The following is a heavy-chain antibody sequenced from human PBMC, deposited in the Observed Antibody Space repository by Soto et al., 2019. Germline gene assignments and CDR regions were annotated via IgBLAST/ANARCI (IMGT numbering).Heavy chain of an antibody. CDR2: IKQDGSEK. V-gene: IGHV3-7*04. CDR3: ARGSSSWYQYFQH. D-gene: IGHD6-13*01. CDR1: GFTFSSYW. Sequence: GGSLRLSCAASGFTFSSYWMSWVRQAPGKGLEWVANIKQDGSEKYYVDSVKGRFTISRDNAKNSLYLQMNSLRAEDTAVYYCARGSSSWYQYFQHWGQGTLVTVSS. J-gene: IGHJ1*01.